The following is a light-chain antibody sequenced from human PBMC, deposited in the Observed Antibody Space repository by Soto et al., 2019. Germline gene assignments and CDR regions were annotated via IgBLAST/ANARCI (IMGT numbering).Light chain of an antibody. CDR2: GAS. Sequence: EIVLTQSPGTLSLSPGERATLSCRASQSVSGSYLAWYQQRPGQAPRLLIYGASSRATGIPDRFSGSGSGADFTLTITRLEPEDFAVFYCQQDGSSRLTFGRGTKVDIK. V-gene: IGKV3-20*01. J-gene: IGKJ1*01. CDR3: QQDGSSRLT. CDR1: QSVSGSY.